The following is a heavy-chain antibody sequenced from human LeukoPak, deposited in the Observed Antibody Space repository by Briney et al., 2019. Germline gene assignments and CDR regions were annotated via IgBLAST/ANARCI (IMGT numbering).Heavy chain of an antibody. CDR1: GFTFSDYY. CDR3: ARAGEVWGSSVTNWFDP. V-gene: IGHV3-11*01. CDR2: ISSSGSTI. Sequence: AGGSLRLSCAASGFTFSDYYMSWIRQAPGKGLEWVSYISSSGSTIYYADSVKGRFTISRDNAKNSLYLQMNSLRAEDTAVYYCARAGEVWGSSVTNWFDPWGQGTLVTVSS. D-gene: IGHD6-6*01. J-gene: IGHJ5*02.